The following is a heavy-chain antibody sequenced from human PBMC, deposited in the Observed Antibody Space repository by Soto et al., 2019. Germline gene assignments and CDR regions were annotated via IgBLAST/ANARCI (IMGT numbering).Heavy chain of an antibody. Sequence: QPQLQQSAPALVNPSQTLSLTCAVSGGSISSGGYSWGWIRQPPGKGLEWIGYIYHSGSTYYNPSLKSRVTTSVDRSKNQFSLKLSSVTAADTAVYYCARVPDYWGQGTLVTVSS. V-gene: IGHV4-30-2*01. CDR2: IYHSGST. CDR3: ARVPDY. J-gene: IGHJ4*02. CDR1: GGSISSGGYS.